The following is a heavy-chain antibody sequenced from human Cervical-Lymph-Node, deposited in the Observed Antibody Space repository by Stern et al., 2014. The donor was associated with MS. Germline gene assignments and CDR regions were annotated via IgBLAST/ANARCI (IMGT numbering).Heavy chain of an antibody. V-gene: IGHV7-4-1*02. J-gene: IGHJ4*02. CDR2: INPNTGNP. Sequence: QVQLVESGSELKKPGASVKVSCKASGYTFTSYSINWVRQAPGQGLEWMGWINPNTGNPTYARGLTGRFVFSLDTSVSTAYLQITSLKGDDTAVYYCARAYSSTWYPGEFFDYWGQGTLVTVSS. CDR3: ARAYSSTWYPGEFFDY. CDR1: GYTFTSYS. D-gene: IGHD6-13*01.